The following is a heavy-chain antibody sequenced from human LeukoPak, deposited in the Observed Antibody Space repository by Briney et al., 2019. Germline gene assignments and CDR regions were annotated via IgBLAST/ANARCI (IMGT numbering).Heavy chain of an antibody. V-gene: IGHV3-7*01. CDR2: IKTDGSEK. D-gene: IGHD2-2*01. J-gene: IGHJ6*02. CDR3: ARMVVPPANYYYYGMDV. Sequence: GGSLRLSCEASGFTFSSYWMSWVRQAPGKGLEWVANIKTDGSEKYYVDSVKGRFTISRDNAKNSLYLQMNSLRAEDTAVYYCARMVVPPANYYYYGMDVWGQGTTVTVSS. CDR1: GFTFSSYW.